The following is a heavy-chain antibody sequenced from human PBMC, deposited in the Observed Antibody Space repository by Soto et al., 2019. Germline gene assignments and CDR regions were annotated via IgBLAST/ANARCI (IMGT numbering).Heavy chain of an antibody. CDR3: AKDRRAGGNYGFYSPIDY. J-gene: IGHJ4*02. CDR1: GFTFSSYG. Sequence: QAGGSLRLSCAASGFTFSSYGMTWVRQAPGKGLEWVSFSSATGAGTYYADSVKGRFTISRDNSKNTLYLQMTSPRADDTAVYYCAKDRRAGGNYGFYSPIDYWGQGTQVTVSS. V-gene: IGHV3-23*01. CDR2: SSATGAGT. D-gene: IGHD1-7*01.